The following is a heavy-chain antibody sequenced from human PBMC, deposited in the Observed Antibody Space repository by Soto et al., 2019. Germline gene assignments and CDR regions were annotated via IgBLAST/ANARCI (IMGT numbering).Heavy chain of an antibody. CDR2: IYPGDSDT. CDR1: GYSFTSYW. V-gene: IGHV5-51*01. J-gene: IGHJ4*02. Sequence: GESLKISCKGSGYSFTSYWIGWVRQMPGKGLEWMGIIYPGDSDTRYSPSFQGQVTISADKSISTAYLQWSSLKASDTAMYYCASPRGEWEPRGGFDYWGQGTLVTVSS. D-gene: IGHD1-26*01. CDR3: ASPRGEWEPRGGFDY.